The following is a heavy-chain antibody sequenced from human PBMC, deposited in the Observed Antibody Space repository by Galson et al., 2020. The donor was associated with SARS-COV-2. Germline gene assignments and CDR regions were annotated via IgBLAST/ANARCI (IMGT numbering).Heavy chain of an antibody. CDR2: ISSNGGST. Sequence: GGSLRLSCAASGFTFSSYAMHWVRQAPGKGLEYVSAISSNGGSTYYADSVKGRFTISRDNSKNTLYLQMGSLRAEDMAVYYCARGTTLEVTTGQYFDYWGQGTLVTVSS. D-gene: IGHD4-17*01. CDR1: GFTFSSYA. J-gene: IGHJ4*02. CDR3: ARGTTLEVTTGQYFDY. V-gene: IGHV3-64*02.